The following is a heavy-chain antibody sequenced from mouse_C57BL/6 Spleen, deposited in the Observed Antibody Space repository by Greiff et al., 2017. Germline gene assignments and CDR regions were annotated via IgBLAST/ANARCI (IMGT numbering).Heavy chain of an antibody. D-gene: IGHD2-4*01. Sequence: VKLQQPGAELVQPGASVKLSCMASGYTFTDYYMNWVKQSHEKSLEWIADINSNNGGTTYNQKLKGKATLTVDKSSSTAYMELRSLTSEDSAVYYCARGRLRGYFDYWGQGTTLTVSS. J-gene: IGHJ2*01. CDR3: ARGRLRGYFDY. CDR2: INSNNGGT. V-gene: IGHV1-26*01. CDR1: GYTFTDYY.